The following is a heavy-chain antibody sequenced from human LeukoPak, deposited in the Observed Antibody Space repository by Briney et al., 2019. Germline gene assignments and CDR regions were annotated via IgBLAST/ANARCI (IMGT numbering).Heavy chain of an antibody. Sequence: SETLSLTCAVYGGSFSGYYWSWIRQPPGKGLEWIGEINHSGSTNYNPSLKSRVTISVDTSKNQFSLKLSSVTAADTAVYYCARTQRHYYYMDVWGKGTTVTVSS. CDR2: INHSGST. CDR3: ARTQRHYYYMDV. V-gene: IGHV4-34*01. J-gene: IGHJ6*03. CDR1: GGSFSGYY.